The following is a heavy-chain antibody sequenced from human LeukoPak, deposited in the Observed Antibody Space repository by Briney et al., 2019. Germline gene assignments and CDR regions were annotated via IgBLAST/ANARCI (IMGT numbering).Heavy chain of an antibody. V-gene: IGHV4-34*01. CDR3: ARSPIEYDFWSGYRARIDY. D-gene: IGHD3-3*01. CDR1: GGSFSGYY. CDR2: INHSGST. Sequence: SETLSLTCAVYGGSFSGYYWSWIRQPPGKGLEWIGEINHSGSTNYNPSLKSRVTISVDTSKSQFSLKLSSVTAADTAVYYCARSPIEYDFWSGYRARIDYWGQGTLVTVSS. J-gene: IGHJ4*02.